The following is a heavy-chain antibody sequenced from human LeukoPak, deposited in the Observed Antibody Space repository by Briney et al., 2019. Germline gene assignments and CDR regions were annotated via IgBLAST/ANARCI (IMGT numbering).Heavy chain of an antibody. Sequence: PGGSLRLSCAASGFLFSSSGMHWVRQVPGKGLEWVAVIWSGGSNKYYADSVKGRFTISRDNSKNTVYLQMDSVRAEDTAVYYCARDFRNHDNSGYYSFDYWGQGTLVTVSS. D-gene: IGHD3-22*01. CDR3: ARDFRNHDNSGYYSFDY. V-gene: IGHV3-33*01. J-gene: IGHJ4*02. CDR2: IWSGGSNK. CDR1: GFLFSSSG.